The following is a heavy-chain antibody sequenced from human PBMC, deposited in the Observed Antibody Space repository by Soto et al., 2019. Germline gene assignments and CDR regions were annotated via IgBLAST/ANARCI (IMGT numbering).Heavy chain of an antibody. V-gene: IGHV3-15*01. D-gene: IGHD5-18*01. CDR3: TLGDTDMVSPYYGMDV. CDR2: IKSKTDGGTT. CDR1: GFSFSNAW. J-gene: IGHJ6*02. Sequence: PGGSLRLSCAASGFSFSNAWMSWVRQAPGKGLEWVGLIKSKTDGGTTDYAAPVKGRFTISRDDSKNTLYLQMNSLKTEDTAVYYCTLGDTDMVSPYYGMDVWGQGTTVTGSS.